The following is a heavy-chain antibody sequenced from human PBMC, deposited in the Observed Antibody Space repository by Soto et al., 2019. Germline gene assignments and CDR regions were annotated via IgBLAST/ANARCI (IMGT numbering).Heavy chain of an antibody. J-gene: IGHJ4*02. V-gene: IGHV3-33*01. CDR3: AREGDGDSRYFDY. Sequence: QVQLVESGGGVVQPGGSLRLSCVASGFTFSSYGMHWVRQAPGKRLEWVAVIWYDGSNKYYADSVKGRYTISRDKSKNTLYLQRNGLRAEDTAVYYCAREGDGDSRYFDYWGQGTLVTVSS. CDR1: GFTFSSYG. CDR2: IWYDGSNK. D-gene: IGHD4-17*01.